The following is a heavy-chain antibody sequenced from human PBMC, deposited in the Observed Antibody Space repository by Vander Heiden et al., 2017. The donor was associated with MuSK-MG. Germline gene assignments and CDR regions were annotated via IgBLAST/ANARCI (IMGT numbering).Heavy chain of an antibody. Sequence: QLQLQESGPGLVEPSETLSLTCTVSGGSFNISNYYWGWIRQPPGKGLEWIGSINDRGRTYYIPALKSRVAISVDTSKSQCSLKLRSVTATDTAVYYFARTPPVDTPFDYWGQGTLVTVSS. CDR1: GGSFNISNYY. CDR3: ARTPPVDTPFDY. D-gene: IGHD2-2*02. V-gene: IGHV4-39*01. CDR2: INDRGRT. J-gene: IGHJ4*02.